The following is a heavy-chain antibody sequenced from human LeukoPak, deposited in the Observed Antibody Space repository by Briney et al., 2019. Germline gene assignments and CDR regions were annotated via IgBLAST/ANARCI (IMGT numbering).Heavy chain of an antibody. CDR3: ARVRRDILTGYPANYYYYGMDV. J-gene: IGHJ6*02. CDR1: GFTFSSYG. CDR2: ILYDGSNK. D-gene: IGHD3-9*01. Sequence: GGSLRLSCAASGFTFSSYGMHWVRQAPGKGLEWVAVILYDGSNKYYADSVKGRFTISRDNSKNTLYLQMNSLRAEDTAVYYCARVRRDILTGYPANYYYYGMDVRGQGTTVTVSS. V-gene: IGHV3-33*01.